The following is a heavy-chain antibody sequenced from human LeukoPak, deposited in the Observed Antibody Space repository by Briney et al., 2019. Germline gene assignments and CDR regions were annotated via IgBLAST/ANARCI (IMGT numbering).Heavy chain of an antibody. CDR2: INAGNGNT. V-gene: IGHV1-3*01. D-gene: IGHD2-15*01. Sequence: ASVKVSCKASGYTFTGYAMHWVRQAPGQRLEWMGWINAGNGNTKYSQKFQGRVTITRDTSASTAYMELSSLRSEDTAVYYCARDRGPRYCSGGSCYPSDSFDPWGQGTLVTVSS. J-gene: IGHJ5*02. CDR1: GYTFTGYA. CDR3: ARDRGPRYCSGGSCYPSDSFDP.